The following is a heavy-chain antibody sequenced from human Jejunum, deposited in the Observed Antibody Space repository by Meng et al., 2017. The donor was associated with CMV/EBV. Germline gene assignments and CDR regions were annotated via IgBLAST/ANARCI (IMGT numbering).Heavy chain of an antibody. CDR1: GYPFTNSD. CDR3: ARDYGGNSGWFGT. Sequence: SGYPFTNSDINWVGQATGQGLEWMGWMNPTSGNTGSAQKFQGRVMLTRDIYIRTAYMELSKLRSEDSAIYYCARDYGGNSGWFGTWGQGTLVTVSS. J-gene: IGHJ5*02. CDR2: MNPTSGNT. V-gene: IGHV1-8*01. D-gene: IGHD4-23*01.